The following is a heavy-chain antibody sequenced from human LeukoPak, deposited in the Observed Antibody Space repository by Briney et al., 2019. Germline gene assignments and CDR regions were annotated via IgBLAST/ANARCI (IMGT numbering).Heavy chain of an antibody. CDR2: INPSGGST. D-gene: IGHD1-26*01. J-gene: IGHJ4*02. CDR1: GYTFTSYY. V-gene: IGHV1-46*01. CDR3: ARPGLSFSGSYSFDY. Sequence: VASVKVSCKASGYTFTSYYMHWVRQAPGQGLEWMGIINPSGGSTSYAQKFQGRVTMTRDTSTSTVYMELSSLRSEDTAAYYCARPGLSFSGSYSFDYWGQGTLVTVSS.